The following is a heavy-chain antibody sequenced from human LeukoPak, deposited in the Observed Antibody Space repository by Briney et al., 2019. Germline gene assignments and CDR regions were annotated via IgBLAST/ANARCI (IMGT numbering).Heavy chain of an antibody. CDR3: ARGISSWYEGYYYYYMDV. Sequence: ASVKVSCKASGYTFTSYYMHWVRQAPGQGLEWMGIINPSGGSTSYAQKFQGRVTMTRDMSTSTVYMELSSLRSDDTAVYYCARGISSWYEGYYYYYMDVWGKGTTVTVSS. CDR2: INPSGGST. D-gene: IGHD6-13*01. CDR1: GYTFTSYY. J-gene: IGHJ6*03. V-gene: IGHV1-46*01.